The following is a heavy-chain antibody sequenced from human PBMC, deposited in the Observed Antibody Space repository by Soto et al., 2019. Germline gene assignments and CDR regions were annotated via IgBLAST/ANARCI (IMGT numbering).Heavy chain of an antibody. Sequence: QVQLVQSGAEVKKPGASVKVSCKASGYTFTSYYMHWVRQAPGQGLEWMGIINPSGGSTSYAQKFQGRVTMTRDTSTSTVYMELSSLRSEDTAVYYCAKDLSSGYYLLTVDYFDYWGQGTLVTVSS. CDR3: AKDLSSGYYLLTVDYFDY. CDR2: INPSGGST. D-gene: IGHD3-22*01. V-gene: IGHV1-46*01. CDR1: GYTFTSYY. J-gene: IGHJ4*02.